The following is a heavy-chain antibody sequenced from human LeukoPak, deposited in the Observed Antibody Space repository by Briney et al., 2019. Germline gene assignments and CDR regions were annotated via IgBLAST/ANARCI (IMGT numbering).Heavy chain of an antibody. J-gene: IGHJ6*02. D-gene: IGHD5-24*01. CDR2: IYYSGST. V-gene: IGHV4-59*01. CDR1: GGSISSYY. Sequence: PSETLSLTCTVSGGSISSYYWSWIRQPPGKGLEWIGYIYYSGSTNYNPSLKSRVTISVDTSKNQFSLKLSSVTAADTAVYYCARALPEVMATIWGSYGMDVWGQGTTVTVSS. CDR3: ARALPEVMATIWGSYGMDV.